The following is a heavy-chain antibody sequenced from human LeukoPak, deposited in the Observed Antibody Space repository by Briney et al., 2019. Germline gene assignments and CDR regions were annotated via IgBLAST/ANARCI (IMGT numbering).Heavy chain of an antibody. CDR2: MNPNSGNT. CDR3: ARGVEHNYDWFDP. V-gene: IGHV1-8*03. J-gene: IGHJ5*02. D-gene: IGHD5-12*01. Sequence: GASVKVSCKASGYTFTSYDINWVRQATGQGLEWMGWMNPNSGNTGYAQKFQGRVTITRNTSISTAYMELSSLRSEDTAVYYCARGVEHNYDWFDPWGQGTLVTVSS. CDR1: GYTFTSYD.